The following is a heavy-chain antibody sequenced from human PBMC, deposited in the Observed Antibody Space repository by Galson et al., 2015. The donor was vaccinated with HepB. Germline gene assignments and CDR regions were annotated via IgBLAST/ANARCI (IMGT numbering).Heavy chain of an antibody. Sequence: SVKVSCKASGYTFTSYGISWVRQAPGQGLEWMGWISAYNGNTNYAQELQGRVTMTTDTSTSTAYMELRSLRSDDTAVYYCAREEGLLDGDYGGSGVSVKDYWGQGTLVTVSS. V-gene: IGHV1-18*04. D-gene: IGHD4-17*01. J-gene: IGHJ4*02. CDR1: GYTFTSYG. CDR2: ISAYNGNT. CDR3: AREEGLLDGDYGGSGVSVKDY.